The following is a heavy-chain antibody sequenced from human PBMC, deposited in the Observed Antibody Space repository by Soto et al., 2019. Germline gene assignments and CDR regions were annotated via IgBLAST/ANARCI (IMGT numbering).Heavy chain of an antibody. Sequence: EVQLVQSGAEVKKPGESLRISCKGSGYSFTSYWISWVRQMPGKGLEWMGRIDPSDSYTNYSPSFQGHVTISADKSISTAYLQWSSLKASDTDMYYCASSPRGYCSSTSCRELGNYYGMDVWGQGTTVTVSS. CDR2: IDPSDSYT. J-gene: IGHJ6*02. D-gene: IGHD2-2*01. CDR3: ASSPRGYCSSTSCRELGNYYGMDV. V-gene: IGHV5-10-1*01. CDR1: GYSFTSYW.